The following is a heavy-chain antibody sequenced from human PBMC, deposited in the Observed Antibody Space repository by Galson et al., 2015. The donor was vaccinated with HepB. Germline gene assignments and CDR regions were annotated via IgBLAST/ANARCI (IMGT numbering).Heavy chain of an antibody. CDR1: GFSLSTSGMR. Sequence: PALVKPTQTLTLTCTFSGFSLSTSGMRVSWIRQPPGKALEWLARIDWDDDKFYSTSLKTRLTISKGTSKNQVVLTMTNMDPVDTATYYCARTTYGDGVTWFDPWGQGTLVTVSS. CDR2: IDWDDDK. J-gene: IGHJ5*02. D-gene: IGHD4-17*01. CDR3: ARTTYGDGVTWFDP. V-gene: IGHV2-70*04.